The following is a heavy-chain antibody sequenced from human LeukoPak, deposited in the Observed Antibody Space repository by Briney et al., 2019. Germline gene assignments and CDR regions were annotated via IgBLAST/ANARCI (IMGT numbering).Heavy chain of an antibody. CDR2: MNPNSGHT. Sequence: ASVKVSCKASGYTFTDYYMHWVRQAPGQGLEWMGWMNPNSGHTNYAQEFLGRVAVTRDTSISTAYMELSRLRSDDTAVYYCARVVFRSGYMDVWGKGTTVTVSS. V-gene: IGHV1-2*02. J-gene: IGHJ6*03. D-gene: IGHD3-3*01. CDR1: GYTFTDYY. CDR3: ARVVFRSGYMDV.